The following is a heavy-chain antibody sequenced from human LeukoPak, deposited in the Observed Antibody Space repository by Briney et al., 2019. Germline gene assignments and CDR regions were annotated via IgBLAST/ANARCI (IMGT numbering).Heavy chain of an antibody. Sequence: PGGSLRLSCAASGFTFSNYGMNWVXQAPGXGLEWVSYISSSSAIIYYADSVKGRFTISRDNAKNSLYLQMNSLRDEDTAVYYCAREFSMITFGGVWGQGTLVTVSS. D-gene: IGHD3-16*01. CDR3: AREFSMITFGGV. CDR2: ISSSSAII. CDR1: GFTFSNYG. J-gene: IGHJ4*02. V-gene: IGHV3-48*02.